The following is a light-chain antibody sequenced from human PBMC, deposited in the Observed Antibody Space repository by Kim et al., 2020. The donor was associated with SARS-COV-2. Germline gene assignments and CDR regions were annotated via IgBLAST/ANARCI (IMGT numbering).Light chain of an antibody. CDR1: RSVSSNY. V-gene: IGKV3-20*01. J-gene: IGKJ4*01. CDR3: QQYGSSPLT. CDR2: DTS. Sequence: LAPGKSTLLSSRARRSVSSNYLAWYQQKPGKPPRLLMYDTSTRATGIPDRFSGSGSGTDYTLTISRLEPDDFVVYYCQQYGSSPLTFGGGTKLEI.